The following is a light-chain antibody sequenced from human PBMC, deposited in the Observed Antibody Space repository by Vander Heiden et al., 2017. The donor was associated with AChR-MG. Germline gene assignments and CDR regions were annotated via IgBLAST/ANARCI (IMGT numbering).Light chain of an antibody. J-gene: IGLJ2*01. CDR3: SSYTSSSTLV. CDR1: SSDVGGYNY. V-gene: IGLV2-14*03. Sequence: QSALTQPASMSGSPGQSITISCTGASSDVGGYNYVCWYRQHPGKAPKLMIYDVSNRPSGVSNRFSGSKSGNTASLTISGLQAEDGADYYCSSYTSSSTLVFGGGTKLTVL. CDR2: DVS.